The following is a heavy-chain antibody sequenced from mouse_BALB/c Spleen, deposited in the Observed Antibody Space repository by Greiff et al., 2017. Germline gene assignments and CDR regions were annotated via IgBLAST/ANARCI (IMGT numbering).Heavy chain of an antibody. CDR1: GYTFTSYW. J-gene: IGHJ1*01. V-gene: IGHV1-7*01. Sequence: QVQLKQSGAELAKPGASVKMSCKASGYTFTSYWMHWVKPRPGQGLEWIGYINPSTGYTEYNQKFKDKATLTADKSSSTAYMQLSSLTSEDSAVYYCGRVITTVGEGYFDVWGAGTTVTVSS. CDR3: GRVITTVGEGYFDV. D-gene: IGHD1-1*01. CDR2: INPSTGYT.